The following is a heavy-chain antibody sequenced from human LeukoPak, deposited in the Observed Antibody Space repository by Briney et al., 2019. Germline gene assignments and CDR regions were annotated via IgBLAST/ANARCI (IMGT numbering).Heavy chain of an antibody. Sequence: GESLKISCKGSGYSFTSYWIGWVRQMPGKGLEWMGIIYPGDSDTRYSPSFQGQVTISADKSISTAYLQWSSLKASDTAMYYCARQYSSSSISSYYYYYMDVWGKGTTVTVSS. D-gene: IGHD6-6*01. CDR2: IYPGDSDT. V-gene: IGHV5-51*01. CDR1: GYSFTSYW. J-gene: IGHJ6*03. CDR3: ARQYSSSSISSYYYYYMDV.